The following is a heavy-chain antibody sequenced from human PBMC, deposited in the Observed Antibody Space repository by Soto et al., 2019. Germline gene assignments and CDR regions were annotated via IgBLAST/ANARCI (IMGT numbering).Heavy chain of an antibody. CDR2: TYHSGTT. V-gene: IGHV4-38-2*01. Sequence: SETLSLTCGVAGYSISSGYYWGWIRQPPGKGLEWIGSTYHSGTTYYNPSLKSRLNISIDTSKNHFSLRLTSVTAADTAVYYCARSLYTASWYAGNWGQGTLVTVSS. D-gene: IGHD6-13*01. J-gene: IGHJ4*02. CDR1: GYSISSGYY. CDR3: ARSLYTASWYAGN.